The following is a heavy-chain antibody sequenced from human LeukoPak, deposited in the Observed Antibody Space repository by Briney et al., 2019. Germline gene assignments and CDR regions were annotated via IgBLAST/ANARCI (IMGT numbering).Heavy chain of an antibody. D-gene: IGHD1-7*01. CDR2: MKQDGSEK. V-gene: IGHV3-7*01. CDR3: ARDDDWNYEDY. Sequence: GGSLRLSCAASGFTFSNYWMSWVRQAPGKGLEWVANMKQDGSEKYYVDSVEGRFTISRDNAKNSLYLQMNSLRAEDTAVYYCARDDDWNYEDYWGQGTLVTVSS. CDR1: GFTFSNYW. J-gene: IGHJ4*02.